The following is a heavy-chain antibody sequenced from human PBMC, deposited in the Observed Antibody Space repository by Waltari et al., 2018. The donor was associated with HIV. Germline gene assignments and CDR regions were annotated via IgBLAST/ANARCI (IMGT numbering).Heavy chain of an antibody. Sequence: EVQLVESGGGLVKPGGSLRLACAASGFTLSSYSMNWARQAPGKGVEWVSFISSSCSYIYYGDAVKGRFTIYRDNAKISLFLQMNSLRVEDTAVYYCARSPGIAATNLIAYWGQGTLVTVSS. D-gene: IGHD2-15*01. J-gene: IGHJ4*02. CDR3: ARSPGIAATNLIAY. CDR1: GFTLSSYS. CDR2: ISSSCSYI. V-gene: IGHV3-21*01.